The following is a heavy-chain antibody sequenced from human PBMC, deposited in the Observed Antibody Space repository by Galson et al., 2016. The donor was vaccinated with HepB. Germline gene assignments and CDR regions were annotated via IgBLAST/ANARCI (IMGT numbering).Heavy chain of an antibody. J-gene: IGHJ5*02. D-gene: IGHD1-1*01. Sequence: SLRLSCATSGFSFSNYNMNWVRQAPGKGLEWVSYISGSGSTIYYADSVKGRLTISRDNARNSVHLQMNSLRDEDTAVYYCARVQGNWLDPWGQGTLVTVSS. CDR2: ISGSGSTI. V-gene: IGHV3-48*02. CDR1: GFSFSNYN. CDR3: ARVQGNWLDP.